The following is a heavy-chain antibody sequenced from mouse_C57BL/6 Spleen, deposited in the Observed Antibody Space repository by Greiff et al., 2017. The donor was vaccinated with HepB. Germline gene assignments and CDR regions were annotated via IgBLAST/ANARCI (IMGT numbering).Heavy chain of an antibody. V-gene: IGHV1-53*01. CDR1: GYTFTSYW. CDR2: INPSNGGT. D-gene: IGHD1-1*01. J-gene: IGHJ1*03. Sequence: VQLQESGTELVKPGASVKLSCKASGYTFTSYWMHWVKQRPGQGLEWIGNINPSNGGTNYNEKFKSKATLTVDKSSSTAYMQLSSLTSEVSAVYYCAREMGYGSRWYFDVWGTGTTVTVSS. CDR3: AREMGYGSRWYFDV.